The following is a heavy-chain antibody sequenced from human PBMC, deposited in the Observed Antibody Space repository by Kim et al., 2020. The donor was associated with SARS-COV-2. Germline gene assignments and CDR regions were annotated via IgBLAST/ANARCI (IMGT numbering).Heavy chain of an antibody. CDR1: GFTFGDYA. D-gene: IGHD4-17*01. Sequence: GGSLRLSCAASGFTFGDYAMHWVRQAPGKGLEWVSGISWNSGRIGYADSVKGRFTISRDNAKNSLYLQMNSLRAEDTALYYCAKDGAYGDYGGALDYWGQGTLVTVSS. CDR2: ISWNSGRI. J-gene: IGHJ4*02. V-gene: IGHV3-9*01. CDR3: AKDGAYGDYGGALDY.